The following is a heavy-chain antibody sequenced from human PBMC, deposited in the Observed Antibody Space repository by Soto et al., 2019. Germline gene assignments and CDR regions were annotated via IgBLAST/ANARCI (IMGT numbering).Heavy chain of an antibody. V-gene: IGHV3-30*18. CDR1: GFTFSSYG. D-gene: IGHD3-3*01. CDR3: AKVGEGFSWLYYFDY. J-gene: IGHJ4*02. CDR2: ISYDGSKK. Sequence: QVQLVESGGGVVQPGRSLRLSCAASGFTFSSYGIYWVRQAPGKGLEWVAVISYDGSKKYYADSVKGRFTISRDNSKNTLYLQMNSLTAEDTAVYYCAKVGEGFSWLYYFDYWGQGTLVTVSS.